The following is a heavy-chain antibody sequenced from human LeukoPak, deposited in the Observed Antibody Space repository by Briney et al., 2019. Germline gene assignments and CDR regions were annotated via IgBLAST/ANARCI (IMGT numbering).Heavy chain of an antibody. CDR3: ARVANGDYEKLFDY. V-gene: IGHV3-48*01. J-gene: IGHJ4*02. D-gene: IGHD4-17*01. CDR1: EFTFSSYS. Sequence: GGSLRLSCAASEFTFSSYSMNWVRQAPGKGLEWVSYISSSSSTIYYADSVKGRFTISRDNAKNSLYLQMNSLRAEDTAVYYCARVANGDYEKLFDYWGQGTLVTVSS. CDR2: ISSSSSTI.